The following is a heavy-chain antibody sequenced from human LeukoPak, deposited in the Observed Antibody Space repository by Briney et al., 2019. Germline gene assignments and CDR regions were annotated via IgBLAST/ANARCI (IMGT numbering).Heavy chain of an antibody. D-gene: IGHD3-10*01. CDR3: AKDGGSGSPLYYFDY. Sequence: GGSLRLSCAASGFTFSSYGMHWVRQAPGKGLEWVAFTRYDGSNKYYADSVKGRFTISRDNSKNTLYLQMNSLRAEDTAVYYCAKDGGSGSPLYYFDYWGQGTLVTVSS. CDR1: GFTFSSYG. V-gene: IGHV3-30*02. CDR2: TRYDGSNK. J-gene: IGHJ4*02.